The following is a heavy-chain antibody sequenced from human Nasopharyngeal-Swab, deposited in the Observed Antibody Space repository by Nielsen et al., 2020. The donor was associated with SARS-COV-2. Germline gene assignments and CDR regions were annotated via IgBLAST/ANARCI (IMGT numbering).Heavy chain of an antibody. D-gene: IGHD5-18*01. J-gene: IGHJ4*02. CDR1: GITFSYSA. CDR3: THGDTAMVTGASY. V-gene: IGHV3-73*01. CDR2: IRSKANSYET. Sequence: GASQNISCAASGITFSYSAMHWVRQASGKGLEWVGRIRSKANSYETAYVASVKGRFTISRDDSKNTAYLQMNSLKTEDTAVYYCTHGDTAMVTGASYWGQGTLVTVSS.